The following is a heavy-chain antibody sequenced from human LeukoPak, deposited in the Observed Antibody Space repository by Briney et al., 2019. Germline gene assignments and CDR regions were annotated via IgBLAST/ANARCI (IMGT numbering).Heavy chain of an antibody. V-gene: IGHV4-30-4*08. J-gene: IGHJ5*02. CDR3: ARELESAAMAWFDP. Sequence: PSETLSLTCTVSGGSISSGDYYWSWIRQPPGKGLEWIGYIYYSGSTYYNPSLKSRVTISVDTSKNQFSLKMSSVTAADTAVYYCARELESAAMAWFDPWGQGTLVTVSS. CDR2: IYYSGST. CDR1: GGSISSGDYY. D-gene: IGHD2-2*01.